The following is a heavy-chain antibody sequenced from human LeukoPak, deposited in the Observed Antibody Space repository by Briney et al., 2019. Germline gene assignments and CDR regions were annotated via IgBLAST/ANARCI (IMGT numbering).Heavy chain of an antibody. D-gene: IGHD1-1*01. J-gene: IGHJ6*03. CDR2: ISRSGVAT. CDR3: TTDLEDYYYYYMDV. CDR1: GFTFTSFA. V-gene: IGHV3-23*01. Sequence: PGGSLRLSCAASGFTFTSFAMSWVRQAPGKGLEWVSTISRSGVATYYANSVKGRLTISRDNSKNTVYLQMNSLKTEDTAVYYCTTDLEDYYYYYMDVWGKGTTVTVSS.